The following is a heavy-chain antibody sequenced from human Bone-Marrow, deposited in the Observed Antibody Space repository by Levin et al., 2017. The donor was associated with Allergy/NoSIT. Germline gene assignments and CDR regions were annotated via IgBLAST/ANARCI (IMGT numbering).Heavy chain of an antibody. D-gene: IGHD3-22*01. CDR2: ISWNSGSI. CDR3: AKGDYYDSSGYSPDAFDI. Sequence: AGGSLRLSCAASGFTFDDYAMHWVRQAPGKGLEWVSGISWNSGSIGYADSVKGRFTISRDNAKNSLYLQMNSLRAEDTALYYCAKGDYYDSSGYSPDAFDIWGQGTMVTVSS. V-gene: IGHV3-9*01. J-gene: IGHJ3*02. CDR1: GFTFDDYA.